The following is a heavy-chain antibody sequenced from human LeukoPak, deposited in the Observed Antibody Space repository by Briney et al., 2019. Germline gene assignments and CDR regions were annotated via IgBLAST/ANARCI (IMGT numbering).Heavy chain of an antibody. CDR1: GFTFSSYE. J-gene: IGHJ4*02. CDR3: ARKRTRGLDY. V-gene: IGHV3-48*03. Sequence: GGSLRLSCAVSGFTFSSYEMNWVRQAPGKGLGWVSYISNSGSAIYYADSVKGRFAISRDNAKNSLYLQMNSLRAEDTAVYYCARKRTRGLDYWGQGTLVTVSS. D-gene: IGHD3-10*01. CDR2: ISNSGSAI.